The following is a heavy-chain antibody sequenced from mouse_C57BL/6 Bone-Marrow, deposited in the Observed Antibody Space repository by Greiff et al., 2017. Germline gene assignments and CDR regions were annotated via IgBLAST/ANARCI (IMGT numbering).Heavy chain of an antibody. CDR3: ARNGYVDY. CDR1: GFSLTSYG. V-gene: IGHV2-2*01. J-gene: IGHJ2*01. Sequence: VQLQQSGPGLVQPSQSLSITCTVSGFSLTSYGVHWVRQSPGKGLEWLGVIWSGGSTDDNAAFISRLSISKDNSKSQVFFKMNSLQADDTAIYYCARNGYVDYWGQGPTLTVSA. CDR2: IWSGGST.